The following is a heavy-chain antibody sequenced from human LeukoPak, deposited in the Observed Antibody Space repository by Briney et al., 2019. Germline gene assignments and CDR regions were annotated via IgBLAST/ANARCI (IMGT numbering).Heavy chain of an antibody. CDR1: GDSISNNY. D-gene: IGHD3-10*01. J-gene: IGHJ5*02. CDR2: IYYSGST. CDR3: ARLSYDYASGITLYFRS. Sequence: SETLSLTCTVSGDSISNNYWSWIRQPPGKRLEWIGYIYYSGSTDYNPSLRSRVTMSVDPSKNQFSLRLNSVTTADTAVYYCARLSYDYASGITLYFRSWGQGTLVTVSS. V-gene: IGHV4-59*01.